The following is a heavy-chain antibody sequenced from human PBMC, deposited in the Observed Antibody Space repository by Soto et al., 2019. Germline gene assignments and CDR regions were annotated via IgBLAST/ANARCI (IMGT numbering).Heavy chain of an antibody. J-gene: IGHJ3*02. CDR3: ASSYDSSGYYGGGACDI. Sequence: QVQLVQSGAEVKKPGSSVKVSCKASGGTFSSYTISWVRQAPGQGLEWMGRIIPILGIANYAQKFHGRVTITADKSTSTAYRERSSVRSEDTAVYYCASSYDSSGYYGGGACDIWGQGTMVTVSS. D-gene: IGHD3-22*01. CDR2: IIPILGIA. V-gene: IGHV1-69*02. CDR1: GGTFSSYT.